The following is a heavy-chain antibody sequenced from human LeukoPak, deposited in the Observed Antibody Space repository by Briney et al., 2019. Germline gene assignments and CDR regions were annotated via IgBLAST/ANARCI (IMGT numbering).Heavy chain of an antibody. V-gene: IGHV1-69*04. CDR1: GGTFSSYA. CDR3: ARHGYGSFDY. CDR2: IIPILGIA. D-gene: IGHD4-17*01. J-gene: IGHJ4*02. Sequence: ASVKVSCKASGGTFSSYAISWVRQAPGQGLEWMGRIIPILGIATYAQKFQGRVTITADKSTSTAYMELGSLRSEDTAVYYCARHGYGSFDYWGQGTLVTVSS.